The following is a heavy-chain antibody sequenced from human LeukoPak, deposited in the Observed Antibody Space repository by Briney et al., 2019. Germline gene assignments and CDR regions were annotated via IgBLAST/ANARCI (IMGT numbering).Heavy chain of an antibody. CDR2: FDPEDGET. CDR3: AKIHSYGDYDT. V-gene: IGHV1-24*01. CDR1: GYTLTELS. Sequence: ASVKVSCKDSGYTLTELSMHWVRQAPGKGLEWMGGFDPEDGETIYAQKIQGRVTMTEDTSTDTAYMGLSSLRAEDTAVYYCAKIHSYGDYDTWGQGTLVTVSP. J-gene: IGHJ5*02. D-gene: IGHD4-17*01.